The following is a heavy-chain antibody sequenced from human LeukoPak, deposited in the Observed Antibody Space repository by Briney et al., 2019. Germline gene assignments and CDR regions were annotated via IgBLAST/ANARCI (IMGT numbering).Heavy chain of an antibody. V-gene: IGHV1-46*01. J-gene: IGHJ5*02. CDR3: ARYMVRGVALTHPHPDNWFDP. CDR1: GYTFTSYG. D-gene: IGHD3-10*01. CDR2: INPSGGST. Sequence: ASVKVSCKASGYTFTSYGISWVRQAPGQGLEWMGIINPSGGSTSYAQKFQGRVTMTRDTSTSTVYMELSSLRSEDTAVYYCARYMVRGVALTHPHPDNWFDPWGQGTLVTVSS.